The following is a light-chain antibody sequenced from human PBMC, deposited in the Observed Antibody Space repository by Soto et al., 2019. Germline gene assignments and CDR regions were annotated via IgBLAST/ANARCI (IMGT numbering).Light chain of an antibody. CDR1: QDISSW. J-gene: IGKJ2*01. V-gene: IGKV1-12*01. CDR2: AAS. Sequence: DIQMTQSPSSVSASVGDRVTIICRASQDISSWLAWYQQKPGKARKLLIYAASSLQSGVPSRFSGSGSGTDFTLTISSLQPEDFATYYCQQANSFPYTFGQGTKLDIK. CDR3: QQANSFPYT.